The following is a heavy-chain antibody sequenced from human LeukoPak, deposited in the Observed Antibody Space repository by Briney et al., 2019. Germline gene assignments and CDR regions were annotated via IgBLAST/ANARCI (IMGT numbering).Heavy chain of an antibody. J-gene: IGHJ5*02. V-gene: IGHV1-8*01. Sequence: ASVKVSCKASGYTFTSYDINWVRQATGQGLEWMGWMNPNSGNTGYAQKFQGRVTMTRNTSISTAYMELSSLRSQDTAVYYCARGSVGFWELLRFDPWGQGTLVTVSS. D-gene: IGHD3-10*01. CDR2: MNPNSGNT. CDR1: GYTFTSYD. CDR3: ARGSVGFWELLRFDP.